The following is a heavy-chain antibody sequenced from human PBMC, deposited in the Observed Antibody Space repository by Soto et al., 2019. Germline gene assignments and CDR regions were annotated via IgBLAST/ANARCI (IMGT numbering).Heavy chain of an antibody. CDR3: ARGGGAPWSTYYYYYGMDV. J-gene: IGHJ6*02. CDR1: GYTFTSYG. Sequence: QVQLVQSGAEVKKPGASVKVSCKASGYTFTSYGISWVRQAPGQGLEWMGWISAYNGNTNYAQKLQGRVTMTTDTPTSTAYRELRSLRSDDTAVYYCARGGGAPWSTYYYYYGMDVWGQGTTVTVSS. D-gene: IGHD2-8*01. CDR2: ISAYNGNT. V-gene: IGHV1-18*04.